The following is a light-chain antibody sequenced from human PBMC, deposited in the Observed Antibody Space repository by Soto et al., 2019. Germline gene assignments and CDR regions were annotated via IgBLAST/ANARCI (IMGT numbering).Light chain of an antibody. Sequence: QSMLTQPRSVSGSPGQSVKISCTGTSSDVGGYNYVSWYQQHPGKAPKLMIYDVSKRPSGVPDRFSGSKSGNTASLTISGLQAEDEADYYCCSYAGSYVFGTGTKVTVL. CDR1: SSDVGGYNY. J-gene: IGLJ1*01. CDR2: DVS. V-gene: IGLV2-11*01. CDR3: CSYAGSYV.